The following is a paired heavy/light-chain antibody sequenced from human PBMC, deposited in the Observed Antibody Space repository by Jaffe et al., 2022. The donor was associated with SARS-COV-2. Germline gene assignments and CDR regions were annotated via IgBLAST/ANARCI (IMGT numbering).Heavy chain of an antibody. V-gene: IGHV1-69*08. CDR3: ARDHRFLEWSPSYYGMDV. D-gene: IGHD3-3*01. CDR2: IIPILGIA. CDR1: GGTFSSYT. J-gene: IGHJ6*02. Sequence: QVQLVQSGAEVKKPGSSVKVSCKASGGTFSSYTISWVRQAPGQGLEWMGRIIPILGIANYAQKFQGRVTITADKSTSTAYMELSSLRSEDTAVYYCARDHRFLEWSPSYYGMDVWGQGTTVTVSS.
Light chain of an antibody. J-gene: IGLJ1*01. CDR3: SSYTSSSTPYV. Sequence: QSALTQPASVSGSPGQSITISCTGTSSDVGGYNYVSWYQQHPGKAPKLMIYDVSNRPSGVSNRFSGSKSGNTASLTISGLQAEDEADYYCSSYTSSSTPYVFGTGTKVTVL. V-gene: IGLV2-14*01. CDR1: SSDVGGYNY. CDR2: DVS.